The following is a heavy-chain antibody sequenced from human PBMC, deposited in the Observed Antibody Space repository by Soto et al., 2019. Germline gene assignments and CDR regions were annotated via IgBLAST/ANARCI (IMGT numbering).Heavy chain of an antibody. D-gene: IGHD6-13*01. CDR3: AREGAAVDAFDI. CDR1: GFTFSSYW. J-gene: IGHJ3*02. V-gene: IGHV3-74*01. Sequence: EVQLVESGGGLVQPGGSLRLSCAASGFTFSSYWMHWVRQAPGKGLVWVSRINSDGSSTSYADSVKGRFTISRDNAKNTLYLQMNSLRAEDTSVYYCAREGAAVDAFDIWGQGTMVTVSS. CDR2: INSDGSST.